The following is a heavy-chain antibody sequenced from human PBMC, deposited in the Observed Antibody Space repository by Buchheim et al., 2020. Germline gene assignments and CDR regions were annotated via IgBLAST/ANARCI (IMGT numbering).Heavy chain of an antibody. CDR3: ASRGGLNYYYYGMDV. D-gene: IGHD2-15*01. CDR1: GGSFSGYY. V-gene: IGHV4-34*01. J-gene: IGHJ6*02. CDR2: INHSGST. Sequence: QVQLQQWGAGLLKPSETLSLTCAVYGGSFSGYYCSWIRQPPGKGLEWIGEINHSGSTNYNPSLKSRVTLSVDTSKNQFSLKLSSVTAADTAVYYCASRGGLNYYYYGMDVWGQGTT.